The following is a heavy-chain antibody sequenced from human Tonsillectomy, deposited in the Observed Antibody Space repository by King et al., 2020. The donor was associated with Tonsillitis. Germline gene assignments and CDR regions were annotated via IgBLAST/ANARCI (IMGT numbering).Heavy chain of an antibody. CDR3: GRRGLGLADY. V-gene: IGHV3-74*01. CDR2: INPDGSST. J-gene: IGHJ4*02. CDR1: GFTFSSYW. D-gene: IGHD6-19*01. Sequence: VQLVESGGGLVQPGGSLRLSCAASGFTFSSYWMHWVRQAPGKGLVWVSRINPDGSSTNYADSVKGRFTISRDNAKNTLYLQMNSLRAEDTTVYYCGRRGLGLADYWGQGTLVTVSS.